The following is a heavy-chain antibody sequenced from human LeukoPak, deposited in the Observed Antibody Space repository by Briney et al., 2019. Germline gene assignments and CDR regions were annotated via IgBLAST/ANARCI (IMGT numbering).Heavy chain of an antibody. CDR1: GLTFDDYT. CDR2: ISRDGGYT. D-gene: IGHD2-2*01. V-gene: IGHV3-43*01. CDR3: TKDRYCTTTTCPLDY. Sequence: GGSLRLSCAASGLTFDDYTFHWVRQAPGKGLEWVSLISRDGGYTYYADSVKGRFTISRDNRRNSVYPQMSSLRTEDTALYYCTKDRYCTTTTCPLDYWGQGTLVTVSS. J-gene: IGHJ4*02.